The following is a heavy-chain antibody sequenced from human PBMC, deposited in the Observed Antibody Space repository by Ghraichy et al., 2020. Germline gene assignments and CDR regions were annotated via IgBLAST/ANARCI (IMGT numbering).Heavy chain of an antibody. Sequence: ETLSLTCAASGFSFSSYDMHWVRQITGKGLEWVSGIGTAGDTNYAGSVKGRLTISRENAKNFLYLQMNGLRAGDTAVYYCTRGGQRNRGQADGLDLWGQGTTVIVSS. CDR3: TRGGQRNRGQADGLDL. V-gene: IGHV3-13*01. CDR2: IGTAGDT. J-gene: IGHJ6*02. D-gene: IGHD3-10*01. CDR1: GFSFSSYD.